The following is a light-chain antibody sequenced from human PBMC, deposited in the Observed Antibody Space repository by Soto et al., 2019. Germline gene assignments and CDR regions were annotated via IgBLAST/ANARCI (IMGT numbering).Light chain of an antibody. J-gene: IGKJ4*01. CDR2: GAS. CDR1: QSVSSNY. CDR3: QQHGGS. V-gene: IGKV3-20*01. Sequence: EIVLTQSPGTLSLSPGERATLSCRASQSVSSNYLAWYQQKAGQAPRLLIYGASSRATGIPDRFSGSGSGTDFTLTISRLEPEDCAVYYCQQHGGSFGGGTKVEIK.